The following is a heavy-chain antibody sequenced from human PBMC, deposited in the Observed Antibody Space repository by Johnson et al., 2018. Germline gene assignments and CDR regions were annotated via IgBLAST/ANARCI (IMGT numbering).Heavy chain of an antibody. V-gene: IGHV3-13*01. CDR3: VGQEQEIVGAWGPDYYNGMGV. CDR1: GFTFSRYD. CDR2: IGTAGDT. Sequence: VQLVQSGGGLVQPGGSLRLSCAASGFTFSRYDMHWVRQATGKGLEWVSGIGTAGDTYYLGSVKGRFTISRENVKNSLYLQMNSLRADDTAVYYCVGQEQEIVGAWGPDYYNGMGVWGQGTTVTVS. D-gene: IGHD2-15*01. J-gene: IGHJ6*02.